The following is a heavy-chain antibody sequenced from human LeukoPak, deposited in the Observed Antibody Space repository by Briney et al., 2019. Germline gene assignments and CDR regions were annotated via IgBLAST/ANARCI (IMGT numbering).Heavy chain of an antibody. J-gene: IGHJ4*02. Sequence: EASVKVSCKASGYTFTGYYMHWVRQAPGQGLEWMGRINPNSGGTNYAQKFQGRVTMTRDTSISTAYMELSRLRSDDTAVYFCTRERSGWYDYWGQGTLVTVSS. V-gene: IGHV1-2*06. CDR2: INPNSGGT. CDR1: GYTFTGYY. CDR3: TRERSGWYDY. D-gene: IGHD6-19*01.